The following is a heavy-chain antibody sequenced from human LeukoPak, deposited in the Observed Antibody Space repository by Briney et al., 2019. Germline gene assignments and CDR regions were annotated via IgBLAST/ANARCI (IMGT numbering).Heavy chain of an antibody. D-gene: IGHD1-1*01. J-gene: IGHJ4*02. CDR1: GYTFTSYG. Sequence: ASVKVSCKASGYTFTSYGISWVRQAPGQGLEWMGWIDTYRGSTNYAENLQGRVTVTTDTSTSTVYMELRSLRSDDTAVYYCARPNTEATGYYFDYWGQGTLVTVSS. CDR2: IDTYRGST. CDR3: ARPNTEATGYYFDY. V-gene: IGHV1-18*01.